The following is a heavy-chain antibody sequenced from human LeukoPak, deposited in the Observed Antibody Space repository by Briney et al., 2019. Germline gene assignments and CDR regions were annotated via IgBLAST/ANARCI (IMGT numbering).Heavy chain of an antibody. CDR3: ARDRYCGGDCYYWHFDL. Sequence: GGSLRLSCAASGFTFTTYAMHWVRQAPGKGLEWVSGISGSGGSTNYADSVKGRFTISRDNSKNTLYLQMNSLRAEDTAVYYCARDRYCGGDCYYWHFDLWGRGTLVTVSS. CDR1: GFTFTTYA. V-gene: IGHV3-23*01. D-gene: IGHD2-21*02. J-gene: IGHJ2*01. CDR2: ISGSGGST.